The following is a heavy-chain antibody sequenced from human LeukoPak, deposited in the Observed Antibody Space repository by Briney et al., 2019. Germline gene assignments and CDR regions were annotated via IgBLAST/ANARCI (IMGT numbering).Heavy chain of an antibody. CDR3: ARWTGSSSGFDY. CDR1: GFPFSDYY. CDR2: ISNTSSYI. Sequence: GGSLRLSCAASGFPFSDYYMSWIRQAPGKGLEWVSSISNTSSYIYYADSVKGRFTISRDNAKNSLYLQMNSLRAEDTAVYYCARWTGSSSGFDYWGQGTLVTVSS. D-gene: IGHD6-6*01. V-gene: IGHV3-11*06. J-gene: IGHJ4*02.